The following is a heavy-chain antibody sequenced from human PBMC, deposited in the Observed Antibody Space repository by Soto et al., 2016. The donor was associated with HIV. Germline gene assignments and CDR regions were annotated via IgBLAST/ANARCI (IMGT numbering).Heavy chain of an antibody. CDR1: GFTFSDYY. D-gene: IGHD3-10*01. Sequence: QVQLVESGGGLVKPGGSLRLSCAASGFTFSDYYMSWIRQAPGKGLEWVSYISSSSSYTNYADSVKGRFTISRDNAKNSLYLQMNSLRAEDTAVYYCARDLRHRGSGSYYSLWYFDYWGQGTLVTVSS. CDR2: ISSSSSYT. V-gene: IGHV3-11*05. J-gene: IGHJ4*02. CDR3: ARDLRHRGSGSYYSLWYFDY.